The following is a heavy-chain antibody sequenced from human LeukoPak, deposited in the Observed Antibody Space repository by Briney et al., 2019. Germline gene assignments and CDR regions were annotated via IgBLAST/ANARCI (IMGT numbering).Heavy chain of an antibody. Sequence: PSETLSLTCTVSGGSISSYYWSWIRQPPGKGLEWIGYIYYSGSTNYNPSLKSRVTISVDTSKNQFSLKLSSVTAADTAVYYCATNTMIVPLGGDAFDIWGQGTMVTVSS. D-gene: IGHD3-22*01. CDR2: IYYSGST. CDR3: ATNTMIVPLGGDAFDI. CDR1: GGSISSYY. J-gene: IGHJ3*02. V-gene: IGHV4-59*08.